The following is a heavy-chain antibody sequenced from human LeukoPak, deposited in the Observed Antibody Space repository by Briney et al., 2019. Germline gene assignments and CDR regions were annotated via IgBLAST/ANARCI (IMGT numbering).Heavy chain of an antibody. D-gene: IGHD6-13*01. Sequence: PSETLSLTCTVSGGSISSYYWSWIRQPPGKGLEWIGYIYCSGSTNYNPSLKSRVTISVDTSKNQFSLKLSSVTAADTAVYYCARTFDSSWFDYWGQGTLVTVSS. V-gene: IGHV4-59*01. CDR1: GGSISSYY. CDR2: IYCSGST. J-gene: IGHJ4*02. CDR3: ARTFDSSWFDY.